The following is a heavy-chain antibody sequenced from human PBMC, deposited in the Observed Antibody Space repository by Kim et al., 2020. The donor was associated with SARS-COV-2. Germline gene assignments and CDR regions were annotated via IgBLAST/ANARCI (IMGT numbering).Heavy chain of an antibody. Sequence: SETLSLTCTVSGGSISSSSYYWGWIRQPPGKGLEWIGSIYYSGSTYYNPSLKSRVTISVDTSKNQFSLKLSSVTAADTAVYYCARPVGSDILTGYSAFDIWGQGTMVTVSS. CDR2: IYYSGST. CDR3: ARPVGSDILTGYSAFDI. V-gene: IGHV4-39*01. D-gene: IGHD3-9*01. J-gene: IGHJ3*02. CDR1: GGSISSSSYY.